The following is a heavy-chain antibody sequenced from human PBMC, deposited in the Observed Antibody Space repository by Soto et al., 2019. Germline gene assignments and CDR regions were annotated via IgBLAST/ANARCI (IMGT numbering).Heavy chain of an antibody. J-gene: IGHJ4*02. CDR1: GLTFSNSA. V-gene: IGHV1-58*01. CDR3: AAPPNRDAYNYDY. D-gene: IGHD5-12*01. Sequence: QMQLVQSGPEVRKPGTSVKVSCKTSGLTFSNSAVQWVRQARGQRLEWIGWIAVGSGDTKYAQNFQERVTITRDMSTSTAYMELRSLRSEDTDVYYCAAPPNRDAYNYDYWGQGTLITVSS. CDR2: IAVGSGDT.